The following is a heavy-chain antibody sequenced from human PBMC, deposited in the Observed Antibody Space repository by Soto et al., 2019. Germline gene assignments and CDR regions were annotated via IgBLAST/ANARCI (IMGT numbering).Heavy chain of an antibody. Sequence: PGGSLRLSCAASGFTFSSDWMHWVRQAPGKGLVWVSRINSDGSTTTYADSVKGRFTISRDNAKNTLYLQMNSLRAEDTAVYYCARWFTYRNFEYFDYWGQGTQVNVS. V-gene: IGHV3-74*01. CDR2: INSDGSTT. J-gene: IGHJ4*02. CDR3: ARWFTYRNFEYFDY. D-gene: IGHD3-10*01. CDR1: GFTFSSDW.